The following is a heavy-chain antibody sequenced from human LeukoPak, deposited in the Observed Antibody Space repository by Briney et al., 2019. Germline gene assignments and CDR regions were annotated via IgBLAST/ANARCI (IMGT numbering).Heavy chain of an antibody. CDR3: AKDSSSWYQGWFDP. CDR1: GFTFSSYS. D-gene: IGHD6-13*01. CDR2: ISSSSSTI. Sequence: GGSLRLSCAASGFTFSSYSMNWVRQAPGKGLEWVSYISSSSSTIYYADSVKGRFTISRDNAKNSLYLQMNSLRAEDTAVYYCAKDSSSWYQGWFDPWGQGTLVTVSS. V-gene: IGHV3-48*01. J-gene: IGHJ5*02.